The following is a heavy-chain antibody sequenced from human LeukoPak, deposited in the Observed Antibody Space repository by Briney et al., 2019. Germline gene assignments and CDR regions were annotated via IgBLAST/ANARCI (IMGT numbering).Heavy chain of an antibody. J-gene: IGHJ4*02. V-gene: IGHV4-59*01. CDR1: GGSISSYY. Sequence: PSETLSLTCTVSGGSISSYYWSWIRQPPEKGLEWIGYIHYSGSTSYNPSLKSRVTMSVDTSNNQFSLKVSSVTAADTAVYYCVRSSSSIFDYWGQGTLVTVSS. D-gene: IGHD6-6*01. CDR2: IHYSGST. CDR3: VRSSSSIFDY.